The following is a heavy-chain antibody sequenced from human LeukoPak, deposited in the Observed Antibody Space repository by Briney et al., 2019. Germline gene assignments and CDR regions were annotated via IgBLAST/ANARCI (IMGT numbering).Heavy chain of an antibody. CDR1: GFTFNSYA. V-gene: IGHV3-23*01. CDR3: ARVGSWDTFDV. CDR2: ISGSGSST. Sequence: PGGSLRISCAASGFTFNSYAMSWVRQAPGKGLEWVSAISGSGSSTYYADSVKGRFTISRDNSKNTLYLQMNSLRAEDTALYYCARVGSWDTFDVWGQGTMVTVSS. D-gene: IGHD3-10*01. J-gene: IGHJ3*01.